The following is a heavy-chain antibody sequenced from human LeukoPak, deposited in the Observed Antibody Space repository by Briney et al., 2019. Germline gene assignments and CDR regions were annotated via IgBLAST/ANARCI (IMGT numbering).Heavy chain of an antibody. CDR2: ISGSGGST. D-gene: IGHD2-8*01. V-gene: IGHV3-23*01. J-gene: IGHJ6*03. CDR3: AKAGLYYYYYYYMDV. Sequence: PGGSLRLSCAASGFTFSSYGMSWVRQAPGKGLEWVSAISGSGGSTYYADSVKGRFTISRDNSKNTLYLQMNSPRAEDTAVYYCAKAGLYYYYYYYMDVWGKGTTVTISS. CDR1: GFTFSSYG.